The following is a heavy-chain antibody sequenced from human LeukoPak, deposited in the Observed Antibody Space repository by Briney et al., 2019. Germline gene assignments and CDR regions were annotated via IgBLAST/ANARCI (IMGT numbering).Heavy chain of an antibody. CDR1: GGSFSGYY. D-gene: IGHD6-13*01. CDR3: ARRSIAAALGY. CDR2: INHSGST. Sequence: SETLSLTCAVYGGSFSGYYWSWIRQPPGKGLEWIGEINHSGSTNYNPSLKSRVTISVDTSKNQFSPKLSSVTAADTAVNYCARRSIAAALGYWGQGTLVTVSS. V-gene: IGHV4-34*01. J-gene: IGHJ4*02.